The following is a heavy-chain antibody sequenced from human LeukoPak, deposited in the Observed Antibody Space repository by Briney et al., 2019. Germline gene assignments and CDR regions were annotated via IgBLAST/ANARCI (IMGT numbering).Heavy chain of an antibody. CDR1: GFTFDDYG. V-gene: IGHV3-20*04. D-gene: IGHD1-26*01. J-gene: IGHJ4*02. Sequence: PGGSLGLSCAASGFTFDDYGMSWVRQAPGKGLEWVSGVNWNGGSTGYADSVKGRFTISRDNAKNSLYLQMNSLRAEDTALYYCARAISGTYQAPFDYWGQGTLVTVSS. CDR3: ARAISGTYQAPFDY. CDR2: VNWNGGST.